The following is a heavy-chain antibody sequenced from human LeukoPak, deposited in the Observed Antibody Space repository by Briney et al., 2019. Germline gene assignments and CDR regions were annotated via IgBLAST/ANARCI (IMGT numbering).Heavy chain of an antibody. D-gene: IGHD4-11*01. CDR3: ARYRSAAYYFEY. J-gene: IGHJ4*02. V-gene: IGHV1-8*03. CDR2: MSPGSGKT. CDR1: GYTFTSYD. Sequence: ASVKVSCKASGYTFTSYDINWVRQATGQGLEWVGWMSPGSGKTGYAQKFQGRVTITASTSTSTGYMELSSLTSEDTAVYYCARYRSAAYYFEYWGQGTLVTVSS.